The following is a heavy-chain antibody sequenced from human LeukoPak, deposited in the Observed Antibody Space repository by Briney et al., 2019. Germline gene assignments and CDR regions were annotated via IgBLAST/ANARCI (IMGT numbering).Heavy chain of an antibody. V-gene: IGHV1-3*01. D-gene: IGHD5-24*01. CDR3: ASQTRDGYNPSYYFDY. J-gene: IGHJ4*02. Sequence: KFQGRVTITRDTSASTAYMELSSLRSEDTAVYYCASQTRDGYNPSYYFDYWGQGTLVTVSS.